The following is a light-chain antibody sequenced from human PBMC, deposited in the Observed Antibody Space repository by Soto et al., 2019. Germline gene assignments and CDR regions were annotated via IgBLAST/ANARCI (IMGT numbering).Light chain of an antibody. J-gene: IGLJ2*01. V-gene: IGLV2-14*01. CDR3: SSYTSSSTPL. CDR1: SSDVGGYNY. Sequence: SALTQPASVSGSPGQSITISCTGTSSDVGGYNYVSWYQQHPGKAPKLMIYDVSNRPSGVSNRVSGSKSGNTASLTISGLQAEDEADYYCSSYTSSSTPLFGGGTKLTVL. CDR2: DVS.